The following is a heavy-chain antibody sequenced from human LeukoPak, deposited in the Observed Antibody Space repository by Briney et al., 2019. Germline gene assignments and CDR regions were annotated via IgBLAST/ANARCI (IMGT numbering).Heavy chain of an antibody. V-gene: IGHV3-13*01. CDR3: VRGALPGDNWYFDL. J-gene: IGHJ2*01. CDR1: GFPFSAYD. Sequence: GGSLRLSCATSGFPFSAYDMHWVRQAPGKGLEWVSAFGSAGDTYYPGAVKGRFTISRDYAKNFLYLQMNSLRAGNTAVYFCVRGALPGDNWYFDLWGRGTLVTVSS. CDR2: FGSAGDT.